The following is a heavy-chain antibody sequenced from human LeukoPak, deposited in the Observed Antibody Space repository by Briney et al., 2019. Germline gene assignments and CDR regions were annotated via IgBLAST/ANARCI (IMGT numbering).Heavy chain of an antibody. D-gene: IGHD6-13*01. J-gene: IGHJ6*02. CDR3: ARVRAAAGFYYGMDV. CDR2: ISSSSSYI. Sequence: GGSLRLSCAASGFTFSSYWMHWVRQAPGKGLEWVSSISSSSSYIFYADSVKGRFTISRDNAKNSLYLQMNSLRAEDTALYYCARVRAAAGFYYGMDVWGQGTTVTVSS. V-gene: IGHV3-21*01. CDR1: GFTFSSYW.